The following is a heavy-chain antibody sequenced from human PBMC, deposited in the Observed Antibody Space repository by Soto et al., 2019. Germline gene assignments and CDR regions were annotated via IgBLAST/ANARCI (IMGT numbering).Heavy chain of an antibody. Sequence: ASVKVSCKXSGYTFTGYYMHWVRQAPGQGLEWMGWINPNSGGTNYAQKFQGRVTMTRDTSISTAYMELSRLRSDDTAVYYCARGSHYDFWSGSDPGWGYFDYWGQGTLVTVSS. CDR3: ARGSHYDFWSGSDPGWGYFDY. V-gene: IGHV1-2*02. D-gene: IGHD3-3*01. CDR1: GYTFTGYY. CDR2: INPNSGGT. J-gene: IGHJ4*02.